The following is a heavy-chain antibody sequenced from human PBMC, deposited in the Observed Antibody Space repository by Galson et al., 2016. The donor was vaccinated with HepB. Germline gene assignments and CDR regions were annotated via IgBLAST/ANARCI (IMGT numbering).Heavy chain of an antibody. V-gene: IGHV4-61*01. Sequence: SETLSLTCTVSGGSVSSSTYYWSWIRQPPGKGLEWIGYFYNSGNTNNNPSLKSRVTISADTSKNQLLLKLTSMTAADTALYYCARHPITMIFGFDPWGQGILVTVSS. CDR3: ARHPITMIFGFDP. CDR1: GGSVSSSTYY. D-gene: IGHD3/OR15-3a*01. J-gene: IGHJ5*02. CDR2: FYNSGNT.